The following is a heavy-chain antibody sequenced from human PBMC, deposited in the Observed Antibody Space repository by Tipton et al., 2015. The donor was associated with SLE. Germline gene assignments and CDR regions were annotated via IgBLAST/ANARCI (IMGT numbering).Heavy chain of an antibody. CDR1: GFTFDDYA. D-gene: IGHD3-3*01. V-gene: IGHV3-23*01. CDR3: ARDGLTHYNFWSGTRYFDC. Sequence: GSLRLSCAASGFTFDDYAMNWVRQSPGKGLEWVSTFRAGGGSTYYAASVKGRCTISRDNAKNSLYLQMNSLRDEDTAVYYCARDGLTHYNFWSGTRYFDCWGQGTLVTVSS. CDR2: FRAGGGST. J-gene: IGHJ4*02.